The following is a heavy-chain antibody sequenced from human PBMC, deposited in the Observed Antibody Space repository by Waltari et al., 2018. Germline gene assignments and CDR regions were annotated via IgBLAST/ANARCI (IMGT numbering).Heavy chain of an antibody. CDR1: GYTFTGYY. J-gene: IGHJ5*02. CDR3: ATKTGTTKRGISWFDP. D-gene: IGHD1-7*01. Sequence: QVQLVQSGAEVKKPGASVKVSCKASGYTFTGYYMHWVRQAPGPGLEWMGWINPNSGGTNYAQKFQGRVTMTRDTSISTAYMELSRLRSDDTAVYYCATKTGTTKRGISWFDPWGQGTLVTVSS. V-gene: IGHV1-2*02. CDR2: INPNSGGT.